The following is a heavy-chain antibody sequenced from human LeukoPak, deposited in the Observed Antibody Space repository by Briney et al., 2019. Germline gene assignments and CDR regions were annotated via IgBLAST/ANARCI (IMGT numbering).Heavy chain of an antibody. CDR1: GFTFSSYA. Sequence: GGSLRLSXAASGFTFSSYAMSWIRQARGKGLEGVSDISGSGGSTYYADSVKGRFTISRDNSKNTLYLQMNSLRAEDTAVYYCAKDLSRWELTLFDYWGQGTLVTVSS. CDR3: AKDLSRWELTLFDY. CDR2: ISGSGGST. J-gene: IGHJ4*02. V-gene: IGHV3-23*01. D-gene: IGHD1-26*01.